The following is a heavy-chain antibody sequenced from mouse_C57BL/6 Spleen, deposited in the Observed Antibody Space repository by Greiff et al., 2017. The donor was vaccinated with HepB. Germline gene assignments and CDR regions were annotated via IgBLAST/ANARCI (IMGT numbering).Heavy chain of an antibody. CDR2: ISVGGGNT. Sequence: EVMLVESGGGLVKPGGSLKLSCAASGFTFSSYTMSWVRQTPEKRLEWVATISVGGGNTYYPDSVKGRFTISRDNAKNTLYLQMSSLRSEDTALYYCARRDGNYGGFAYWGQGTLVTVSA. CDR3: ARRDGNYGGFAY. D-gene: IGHD2-1*01. CDR1: GFTFSSYT. V-gene: IGHV5-9*01. J-gene: IGHJ3*01.